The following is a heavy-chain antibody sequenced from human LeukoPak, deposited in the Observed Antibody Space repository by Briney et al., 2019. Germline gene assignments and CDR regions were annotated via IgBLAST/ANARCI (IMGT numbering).Heavy chain of an antibody. D-gene: IGHD6-6*01. CDR3: ARSYSSSSLGYYYYYMDV. V-gene: IGHV3-30*12. J-gene: IGHJ6*03. CDR1: GFTFSSYG. Sequence: GGSLRLSCAASGFTFSSYGMHWVRQAPGKGLEWVAFIQYDGSNKYYADSVKGRFTISRDNAKNSLYLQMNSLRAEDTAVYYCARSYSSSSLGYYYYYMDVWGKGTAVTVSS. CDR2: IQYDGSNK.